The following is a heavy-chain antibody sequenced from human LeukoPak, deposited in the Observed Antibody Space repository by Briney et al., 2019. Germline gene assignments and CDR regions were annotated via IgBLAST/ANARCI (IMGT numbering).Heavy chain of an antibody. CDR3: ARTYYYGSGSHFDY. CDR2: IYTSGST. CDR1: GGSISSGSYY. D-gene: IGHD3-10*01. J-gene: IGHJ4*02. Sequence: SETLSLTCTVSGGSISSGSYYWSWIRRPAGKGLEWIGRIYTSGSTNYNPSLKSRVTISVDTSKNQFSLKLSSVTAADTAVYYCARTYYYGSGSHFDYWGQGTLVTVSS. V-gene: IGHV4-61*02.